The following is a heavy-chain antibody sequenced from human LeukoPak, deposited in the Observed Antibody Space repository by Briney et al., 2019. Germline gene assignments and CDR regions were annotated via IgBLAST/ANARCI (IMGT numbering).Heavy chain of an antibody. CDR1: GHTFTGYY. J-gene: IGHJ4*02. Sequence: ASVSVSCKASGHTFTGYYVHWVRRAPGQGLEWMGRIIPSTGDAVYAQRFQGRVTMTRDTSISTVYLELSSLRSDDTALYFCAREQSITVAGTDYWGQGTLVTVSS. V-gene: IGHV1-2*06. D-gene: IGHD6-19*01. CDR2: IIPSTGDA. CDR3: AREQSITVAGTDY.